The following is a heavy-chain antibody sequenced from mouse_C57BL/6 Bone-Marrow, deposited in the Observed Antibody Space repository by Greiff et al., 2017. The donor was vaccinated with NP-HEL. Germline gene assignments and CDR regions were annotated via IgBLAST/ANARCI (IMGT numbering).Heavy chain of an antibody. D-gene: IGHD1-1*01. CDR2: ISDGGSYT. J-gene: IGHJ1*03. CDR1: GFTFSSYA. CDR3: ARSFITTVVPWYFDV. V-gene: IGHV5-4*03. Sequence: EVMLVESGGGLVKPGGSLKLSCAASGFTFSSYAMSWVRQTPEKRLEWVATISDGGSYTYYPDNVKGRFTISRDNAKNNLYLQMSHLKSEDTAMYYCARSFITTVVPWYFDVWGTGTTVTVSS.